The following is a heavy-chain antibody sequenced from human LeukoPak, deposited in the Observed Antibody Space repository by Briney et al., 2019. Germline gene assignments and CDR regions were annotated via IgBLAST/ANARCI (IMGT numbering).Heavy chain of an antibody. CDR2: INHSGRT. D-gene: IGHD4-23*01. CDR3: ARDPTTVVTLSYYFDF. Sequence: SETLSLTCAVSGGSFFGSHWNWIRQSSEKGLEWIGEINHSGRTNYNPSLKSRVTISVDTSKSQFFLKLTSVTAADTAVYYCARDPTTVVTLSYYFDFWGQGTLVTVSA. CDR1: GGSFFGSH. V-gene: IGHV4-34*01. J-gene: IGHJ4*02.